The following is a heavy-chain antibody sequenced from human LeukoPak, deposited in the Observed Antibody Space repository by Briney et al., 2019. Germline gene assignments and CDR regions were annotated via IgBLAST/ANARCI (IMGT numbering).Heavy chain of an antibody. Sequence: ASVKVSCKASGYTFTGYYMHWVRQAPGQGLEGMGWINPNSGGTNYAQKFQRRVTMTRDTSISTAYMELSRLRSDDTAVYYCARVVKNQLLHFDYWGQGTLVTVSS. V-gene: IGHV1-2*02. CDR1: GYTFTGYY. D-gene: IGHD2-2*01. CDR3: ARVVKNQLLHFDY. J-gene: IGHJ4*02. CDR2: INPNSGGT.